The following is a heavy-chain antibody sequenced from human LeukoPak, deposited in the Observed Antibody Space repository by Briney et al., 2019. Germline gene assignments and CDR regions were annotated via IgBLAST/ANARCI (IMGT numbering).Heavy chain of an antibody. CDR3: ARDATMIVVVSQKYYYYYGMDV. V-gene: IGHV1-8*01. CDR1: GYTFTSYD. J-gene: IGHJ6*02. CDR2: MNPNSGNT. Sequence: ASVKVSCKASGYTFTSYDINWVRQATGQGLEWKGWMNPNSGNTGYAQKFQGRVTMTRNTSISTAYMELSSLRSEDTAVYYCARDATMIVVVSQKYYYYYGMDVWGQGTTVTVSS. D-gene: IGHD3-22*01.